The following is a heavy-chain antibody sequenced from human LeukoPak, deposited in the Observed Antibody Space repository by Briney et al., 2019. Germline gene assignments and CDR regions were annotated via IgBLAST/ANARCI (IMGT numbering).Heavy chain of an antibody. CDR1: GFTFSSYS. CDR2: ISSSSSYI. Sequence: GGSLRLSWAASGFTFSSYSMNWVRQVPGKGLEWVSSISSSSSYIYYADSVKGRFTISRDNAKNSLYLQMNSLRAEDTAVYYCARPEHSGSYDAFDIWGQGTMVTVSS. D-gene: IGHD1-26*01. J-gene: IGHJ3*02. CDR3: ARPEHSGSYDAFDI. V-gene: IGHV3-21*01.